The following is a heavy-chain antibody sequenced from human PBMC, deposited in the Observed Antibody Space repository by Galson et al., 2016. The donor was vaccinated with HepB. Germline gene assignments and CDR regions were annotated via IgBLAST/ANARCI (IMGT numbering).Heavy chain of an antibody. CDR3: AKAASKYGYRLGIDV. D-gene: IGHD4-11*01. CDR2: TYFRFQWYY. Sequence: CAISGDSVSDSTTTWHWIRQSPSRGLEWLGRTYFRFQWYYDYAASVRGRITINPDTSKNQFTLQLNSMTPEDTAVYSSAKAASKYGYRLGIDVWGQGTTVTVSS. CDR1: GDSVSDSTTT. V-gene: IGHV6-1*01. J-gene: IGHJ6*02.